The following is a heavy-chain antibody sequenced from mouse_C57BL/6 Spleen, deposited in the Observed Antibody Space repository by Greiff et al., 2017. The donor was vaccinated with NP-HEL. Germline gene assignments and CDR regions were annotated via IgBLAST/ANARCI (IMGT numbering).Heavy chain of an antibody. D-gene: IGHD1-1*01. CDR2: INPSTGGT. Sequence: VQLQQSGPELVKPGASVKISCKASGYSFTGYYMHWVKQSSEKSLEWIGEINPSTGGTSYNQKFKGKATLTVDKSSSTAYMQLKSLTSEDSAVYYCARQEGNYYGSRYFDVWGTGTTVTVSS. J-gene: IGHJ1*03. V-gene: IGHV1-43*01. CDR3: ARQEGNYYGSRYFDV. CDR1: GYSFTGYY.